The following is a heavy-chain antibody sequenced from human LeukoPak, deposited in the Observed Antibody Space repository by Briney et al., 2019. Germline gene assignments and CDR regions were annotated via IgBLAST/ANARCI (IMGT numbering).Heavy chain of an antibody. CDR3: ARDLPGGFFDI. Sequence: GGSLRLPCAASGFTFSSYWMSWVRQAPGKGLEWVANIKQDGSEKYYVDSVKGRFTISRDNAKNSLYLQMNSLRAEDTAVYYCARDLPGGFFDIWGQGTMVTVSS. CDR1: GFTFSSYW. J-gene: IGHJ3*02. CDR2: IKQDGSEK. V-gene: IGHV3-7*01. D-gene: IGHD3-10*01.